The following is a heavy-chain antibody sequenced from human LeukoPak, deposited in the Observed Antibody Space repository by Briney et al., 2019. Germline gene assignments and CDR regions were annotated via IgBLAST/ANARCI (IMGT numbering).Heavy chain of an antibody. D-gene: IGHD6-13*01. Sequence: PRRSLRPSRAASGVTPSINYMSWVRQAPGKGLEWVSVIYSGGRTYYADSVKCRFTISRDTSKNTLYLQMSSLRAEDTAMYYCPRDYGQQLVRGAFDIWGQGTMVTLSS. CDR3: PRDYGQQLVRGAFDI. J-gene: IGHJ3*02. CDR2: IYSGGRT. V-gene: IGHV3-66*02. CDR1: GVTPSINY.